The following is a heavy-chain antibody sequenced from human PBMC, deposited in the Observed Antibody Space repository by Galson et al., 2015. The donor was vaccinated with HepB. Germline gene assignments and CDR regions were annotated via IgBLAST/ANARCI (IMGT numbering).Heavy chain of an antibody. CDR1: GYTFTSYA. CDR2: INTNTGNP. Sequence: SVKVSCKASGYTFTSYAMNWVRQAPGQGLEWMGWINTNTGNPTYAQGFTGRFVFSLDTSVSTAYLQISSLKAEDTAVYYCARPLLHGYYYYYMDVWGKGTTVTVSS. D-gene: IGHD1-26*01. J-gene: IGHJ6*03. CDR3: ARPLLHGYYYYYMDV. V-gene: IGHV7-4-1*02.